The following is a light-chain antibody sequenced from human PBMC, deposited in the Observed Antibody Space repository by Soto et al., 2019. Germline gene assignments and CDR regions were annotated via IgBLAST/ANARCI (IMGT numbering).Light chain of an antibody. CDR2: KAS. V-gene: IGKV1-5*03. Sequence: DIQMTQSPSTLSASVGDRVTITCRASQSISSWLAWYQQKPGKAPKLLIYKASSLESGVPSRFSGSGSGTEFTLTISSLQPDDFATYYCQQYNRYPFIFGPGTKVDIK. J-gene: IGKJ3*01. CDR3: QQYNRYPFI. CDR1: QSISSW.